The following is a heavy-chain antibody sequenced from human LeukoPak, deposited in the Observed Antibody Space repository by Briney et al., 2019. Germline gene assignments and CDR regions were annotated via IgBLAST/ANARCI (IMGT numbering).Heavy chain of an antibody. CDR3: ANARLPTDCYYMDV. V-gene: IGHV3-23*01. J-gene: IGHJ6*03. CDR1: GFTFSSYA. Sequence: PGGSLRLSCAASGFTFSSYAMSWVRQAPGKGLEWVSAISGSGGSTYYADSVKGRFTISRDNSKNTLYLQMNSLRAEDTAVYYCANARLPTDCYYMDVWGKGTTVTVSS. CDR2: ISGSGGST.